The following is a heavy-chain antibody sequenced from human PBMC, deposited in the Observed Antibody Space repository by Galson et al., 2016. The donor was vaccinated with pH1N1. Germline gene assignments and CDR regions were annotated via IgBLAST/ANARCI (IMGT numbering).Heavy chain of an antibody. CDR1: GGSITSHY. Sequence: SETLSLTCPVSGGSITSHYLTWIRQPPGKGLEWIGYIYYSGITKYSPSLYSRVTMSVDTSKNQFSLRLRSVTAADTAVYYCARAEEPYYDSSGYYYWGQGILVTVSS. V-gene: IGHV4-59*11. J-gene: IGHJ4*02. D-gene: IGHD3-22*01. CDR2: IYYSGIT. CDR3: ARAEEPYYDSSGYYY.